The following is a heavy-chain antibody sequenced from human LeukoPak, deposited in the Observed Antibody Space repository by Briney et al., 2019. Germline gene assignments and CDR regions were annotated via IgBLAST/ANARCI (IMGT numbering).Heavy chain of an antibody. CDR1: GFTFSSYE. V-gene: IGHV3-48*03. CDR2: ISSSGSTI. D-gene: IGHD4-17*01. CDR3: ARDHTVTIGY. Sequence: GGSLRLSCAASGFTFSSYEMNWVRQPPGKGLEWVSYISSSGSTIYYADSVKGRSTIFRDNAENSLYLHMNSLRAEDTAVYDCARDHTVTIGYWGQGTLVTVSS. J-gene: IGHJ4*02.